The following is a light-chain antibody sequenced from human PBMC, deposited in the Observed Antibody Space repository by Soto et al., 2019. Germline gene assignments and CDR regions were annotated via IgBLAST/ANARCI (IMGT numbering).Light chain of an antibody. Sequence: EIVLTQSPGTLSLSPGERATLSCRASQSVSSSFLAWCQQKPGQAPRLLIDGASSSATGIPDRFSGSEAGTDFTLTINRLEPEDFAVYYGQQYGSSPQTFGQGTKVEIK. CDR2: GAS. V-gene: IGKV3-20*01. J-gene: IGKJ1*01. CDR3: QQYGSSPQT. CDR1: QSVSSSF.